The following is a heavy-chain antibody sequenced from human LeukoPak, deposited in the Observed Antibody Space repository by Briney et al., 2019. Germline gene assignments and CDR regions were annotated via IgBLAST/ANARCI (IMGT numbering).Heavy chain of an antibody. CDR2: ISAYNGNT. Sequence: EASVTVSCKASGYTFTSYGISWVRQAPGQGLEWMGWISAYNGNTNYAQKLQGRVTMTTDTSTSTAYMELRSLRSDDTAVYYCARDRRWICSSTSCYPFDYWGQGTLVTVSS. V-gene: IGHV1-18*01. D-gene: IGHD2-2*01. J-gene: IGHJ4*02. CDR1: GYTFTSYG. CDR3: ARDRRWICSSTSCYPFDY.